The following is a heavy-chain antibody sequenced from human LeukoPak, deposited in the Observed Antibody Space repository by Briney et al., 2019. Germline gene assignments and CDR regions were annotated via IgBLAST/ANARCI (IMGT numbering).Heavy chain of an antibody. J-gene: IGHJ6*03. CDR3: AREVAYYYYMDV. V-gene: IGHV4-59*01. D-gene: IGHD2-15*01. CDR1: GGSISSYY. Sequence: SETLSLTCTVSGGSISSYYWSWIRQPPGKGLEWIGYTYYSGSTNYNPSLKSRVTISVDTSKNQFSLKLSSVTAADTAVYYCAREVAYYYYMDVWGKGTTVTVSS. CDR2: TYYSGST.